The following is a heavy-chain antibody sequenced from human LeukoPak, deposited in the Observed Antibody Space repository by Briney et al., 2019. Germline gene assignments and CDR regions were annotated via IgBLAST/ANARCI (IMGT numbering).Heavy chain of an antibody. Sequence: QPGGPLRLSCAASEFTFNRYWMSWVRQAPGKGLEWVANIKHDGSEAHYVDSVKGRFTISRDNAKNSLSLQMNSLNVDDTGVYFCTRDALFGSGRTHLDFWSQGTLVSVSS. J-gene: IGHJ4*02. D-gene: IGHD3-10*01. CDR3: TRDALFGSGRTHLDF. CDR1: EFTFNRYW. CDR2: IKHDGSEA. V-gene: IGHV3-7*04.